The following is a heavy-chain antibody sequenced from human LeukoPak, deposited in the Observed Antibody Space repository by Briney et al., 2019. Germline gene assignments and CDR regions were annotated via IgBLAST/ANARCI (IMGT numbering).Heavy chain of an antibody. Sequence: GASVKVSCKASGGTFSSYAISWVRQAPGQGLEWMGGIIPIFGTANYAQKFQGRVTITADESTSTAYMELSSLRSEDTAVYYCASSGGSGYPDWFDPWGQGTLVTVSS. CDR2: IIPIFGTA. D-gene: IGHD3-3*01. V-gene: IGHV1-69*13. CDR3: ASSGGSGYPDWFDP. J-gene: IGHJ5*02. CDR1: GGTFSSYA.